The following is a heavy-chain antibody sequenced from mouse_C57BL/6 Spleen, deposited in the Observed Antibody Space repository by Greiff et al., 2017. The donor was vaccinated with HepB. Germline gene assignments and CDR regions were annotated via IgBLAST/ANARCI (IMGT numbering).Heavy chain of an antibody. CDR2: ISYDGSN. CDR1: GYSITSGYY. Sequence: EVQLQQSGPGLVKPSQSLSLTCSVTGYSITSGYYWNWIRQFPGNKLEWMGYISYDGSNNYNPSLKNRISITRDTSKNQFFLKLNSVTTEDTATYYCAREADYDGYFDYWGQGTTLTVSS. J-gene: IGHJ2*01. CDR3: AREADYDGYFDY. D-gene: IGHD2-4*01. V-gene: IGHV3-6*01.